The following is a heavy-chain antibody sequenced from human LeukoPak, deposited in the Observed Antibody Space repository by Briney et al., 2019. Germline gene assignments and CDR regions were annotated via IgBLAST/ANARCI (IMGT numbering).Heavy chain of an antibody. V-gene: IGHV3-7*01. CDR2: INKDGSQI. D-gene: IGHD3-22*01. CDR1: GFAFGSYW. J-gene: IGHJ4*02. Sequence: GGSPRLSCAASGFAFGSYWMSWVRQAPGKGLEWVANINKDGSQIYYVDSVKGRFTISRDNAKNSVHLQMNSLRAEDTAVYYCRRDYDRESYYRFDHWGQGTPVSVSS. CDR3: RRDYDRESYYRFDH.